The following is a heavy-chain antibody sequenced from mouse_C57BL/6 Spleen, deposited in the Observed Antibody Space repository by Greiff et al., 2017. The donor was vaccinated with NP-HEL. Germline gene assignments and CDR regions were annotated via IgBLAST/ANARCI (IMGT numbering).Heavy chain of an antibody. V-gene: IGHV1-54*01. J-gene: IGHJ4*01. D-gene: IGHD1-1*01. CDR3: ARGYGSSYYAMDY. CDR2: INPGSGGT. Sequence: VQLKESGAELVRPGTSVKVSCKASGYAFTNYLIEWVKQRPGQGLEWIGVINPGSGGTNYNEKFKGKATLTADKSSSTAYMQLSSLTSEDSAVYFCARGYGSSYYAMDYWGQGTSVTVSS. CDR1: GYAFTNYL.